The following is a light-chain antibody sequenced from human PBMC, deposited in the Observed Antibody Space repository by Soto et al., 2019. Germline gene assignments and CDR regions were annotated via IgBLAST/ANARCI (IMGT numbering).Light chain of an antibody. J-gene: IGKJ5*01. CDR1: QSVSSN. Sequence: EIVLTQSPATLSLSPGERAPLSCRASQSVSSNLAWHQQKPGQAPRILMYDASTRATGIPARFSGSGSGTEFTLTISSLQSEDFAVYYCQQYHNWPITFGQGTRLEI. V-gene: IGKV3-15*01. CDR3: QQYHNWPIT. CDR2: DAS.